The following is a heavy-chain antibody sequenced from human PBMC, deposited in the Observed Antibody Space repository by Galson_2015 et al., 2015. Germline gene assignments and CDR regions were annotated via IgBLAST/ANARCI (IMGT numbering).Heavy chain of an antibody. CDR2: IYPGDSNT. Sequence: QSGAEVKKPGESLKISCAGSGCSFTNYWIAWVRQMPGKGLEWMGIIYPGDSNTRYSPSFQGQVTISADKSISTTYLQWSSLKASDTAIYYCARHFYGSGAYYLDYWGQGTLVTVSS. CDR3: ARHFYGSGAYYLDY. D-gene: IGHD3-10*01. J-gene: IGHJ4*02. CDR1: GCSFTNYW. V-gene: IGHV5-51*01.